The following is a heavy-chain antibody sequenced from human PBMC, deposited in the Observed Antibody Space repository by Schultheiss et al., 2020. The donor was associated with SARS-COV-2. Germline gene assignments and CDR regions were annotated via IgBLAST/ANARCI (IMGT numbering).Heavy chain of an antibody. J-gene: IGHJ4*02. V-gene: IGHV5-51*01. CDR1: GYSFTSYW. Sequence: GESLKISCKGSGYSFTSYWIGWVRQMPGKGLEWMAIIYPGDSDAKYSPSFQGQVTISADKSINTVYLQWSSLQASDTAMYYCARYSSSWDNTRMSYTRYDYWGQGTLVTVSS. D-gene: IGHD6-13*01. CDR3: ARYSSSWDNTRMSYTRYDY. CDR2: IYPGDSDA.